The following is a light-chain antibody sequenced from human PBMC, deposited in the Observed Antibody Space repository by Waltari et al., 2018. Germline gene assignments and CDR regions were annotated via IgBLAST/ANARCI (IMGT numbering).Light chain of an antibody. J-gene: IGKJ2*01. Sequence: ELVMPQSPSTLSLSPGERATLPFSASPSISSNLAWYQQRPGPARRLLIYDTSTRATGIPVKFSGSASGTELTLTISDLQPEDFAVYYCQQYNNWPPLYTFGQGTKLDIK. CDR1: PSISSN. CDR3: QQYNNWPPLYT. CDR2: DTS. V-gene: IGKV3-15*01.